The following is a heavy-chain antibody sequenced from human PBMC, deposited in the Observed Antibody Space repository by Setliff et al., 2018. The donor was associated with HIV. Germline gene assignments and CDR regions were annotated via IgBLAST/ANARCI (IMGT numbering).Heavy chain of an antibody. CDR1: GGSFSGYY. V-gene: IGHV4-34*01. CDR3: ARGRFHRLHRPYSGSGSLGIQYFDY. J-gene: IGHJ4*02. CDR2: IIHSGST. D-gene: IGHD3-10*01. Sequence: PSETLSLTCAVYGGSFSGYYWSWIRQPPGKGLEWIGEIIHSGSTNYNPSLKSRITMSVDTSKNQFSLRLNSVTATDTALYYCARGRFHRLHRPYSGSGSLGIQYFDYWGQGTLVTVSS.